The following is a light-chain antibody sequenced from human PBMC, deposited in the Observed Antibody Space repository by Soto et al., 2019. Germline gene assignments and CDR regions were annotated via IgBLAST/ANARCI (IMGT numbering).Light chain of an antibody. Sequence: VLTQSPGTLSLSPGESATLSCRASQSVSSSYLAWYQQKPGQAPRLLIYGASSRATGIPDRFSGSGSGTVFTLTINILEPDDFAVYYCHQYGNSPQTFGQGTKVDIK. CDR2: GAS. CDR1: QSVSSSY. V-gene: IGKV3-20*01. J-gene: IGKJ1*01. CDR3: HQYGNSPQT.